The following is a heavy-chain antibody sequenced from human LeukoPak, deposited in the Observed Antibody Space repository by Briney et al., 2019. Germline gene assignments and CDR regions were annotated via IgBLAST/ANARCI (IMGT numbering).Heavy chain of an antibody. CDR3: AKDNGYCGGDCYSLFDY. J-gene: IGHJ4*02. CDR1: GFTFDDYA. D-gene: IGHD2-21*01. V-gene: IGHV3-43D*03. Sequence: GGSLRLSCAASGFTFDDYAMHWVRQAPGKGLEWVSLISWDGGSTYYADSVKGRFTISRDNSKNSLHLQMNSLRAEDTALYHCAKDNGYCGGDCYSLFDYWGQGTLVTVSS. CDR2: ISWDGGST.